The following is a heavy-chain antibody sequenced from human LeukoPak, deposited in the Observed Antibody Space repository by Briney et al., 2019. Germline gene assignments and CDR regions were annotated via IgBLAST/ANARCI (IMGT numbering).Heavy chain of an antibody. V-gene: IGHV3-49*04. D-gene: IGHD6-13*01. CDR3: TREVSSSSYYYYYMDV. Sequence: GGTLRLSCAASGFTFSSYAMSWVRQAPGKGLEWVGFIRSKAYGGTTEYAASVKGRFTISRDDSKSIAYLQMNSLKTEDTAVYYCTREVSSSSYYYYYMDVWGKGTTVTVSS. CDR2: IRSKAYGGTT. CDR1: GFTFSSYA. J-gene: IGHJ6*03.